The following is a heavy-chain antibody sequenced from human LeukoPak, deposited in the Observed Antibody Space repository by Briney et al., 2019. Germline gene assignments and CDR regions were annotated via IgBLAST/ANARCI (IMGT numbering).Heavy chain of an antibody. D-gene: IGHD2-21*01. CDR1: GFTFSSYA. CDR2: ISYDGSNK. J-gene: IGHJ4*02. V-gene: IGHV3-30*04. Sequence: PGGSLRLSCAASGFTFSSYAMHWVRQAPGKGLEWVAVISYDGSNKYYADSVKGRFTISRDNSKNTLYLQMNSLRAEDTAVYYCARIPYFDYWGQGTLATVSS. CDR3: ARIPYFDY.